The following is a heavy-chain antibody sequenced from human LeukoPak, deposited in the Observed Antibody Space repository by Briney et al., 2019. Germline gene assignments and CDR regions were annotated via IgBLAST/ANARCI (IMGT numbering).Heavy chain of an antibody. D-gene: IGHD3-10*01. J-gene: IGHJ4*02. CDR1: GFTFSMYA. Sequence: GGSLRLSCAVSGFTFSMYAMAWVRQAPGKGLEWVSGISDNTYYADSVRGRFTISRDNSKNTLYLQMNSLRAEDTAVYYCAKGQGSEICKYYFDYWGQGALVTVSS. CDR3: AKGQGSEICKYYFDY. V-gene: IGHV3-23*01. CDR2: ISDNT.